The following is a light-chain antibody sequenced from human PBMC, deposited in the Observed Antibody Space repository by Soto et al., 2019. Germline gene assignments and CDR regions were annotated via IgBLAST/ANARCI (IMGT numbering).Light chain of an antibody. CDR2: EGS. J-gene: IGLJ1*01. Sequence: GSPGQSITISCSGSISDVGSSGPVSWYQHHPGQVPKLIIYEGSRRPSGVSSRFSGSKTGNTASLTITGLQAEDEANYYCCSYVGARTYVFGTGTKVTVL. CDR3: CSYVGARTYV. V-gene: IGLV2-23*01. CDR1: ISDVGSSGP.